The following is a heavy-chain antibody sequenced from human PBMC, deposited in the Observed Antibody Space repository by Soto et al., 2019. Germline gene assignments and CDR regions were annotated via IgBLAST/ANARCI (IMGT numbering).Heavy chain of an antibody. CDR1: GFTFSSYG. V-gene: IGHV3-30*18. J-gene: IGHJ6*03. D-gene: IGHD1-1*01. CDR3: AKNKDWNDSYYYYYMDV. Sequence: QVQLVESGGGVVQPGRSLRLSCAASGFTFSSYGMHWVRQAPGKGLEWVAVISYDGSNKYYADSVKGRFTISRDNSKNTLYLQMNSLRAEDTAVYYCAKNKDWNDSYYYYYMDVWGKGTTVTVSS. CDR2: ISYDGSNK.